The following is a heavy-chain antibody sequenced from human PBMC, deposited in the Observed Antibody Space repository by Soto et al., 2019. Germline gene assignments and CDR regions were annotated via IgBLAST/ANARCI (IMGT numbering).Heavy chain of an antibody. J-gene: IGHJ5*02. CDR3: ARGSLWFGGRLDP. V-gene: IGHV4-59*01. D-gene: IGHD3-10*01. CDR2: IYYSGST. CDR1: GGSISSYY. Sequence: QVQLQESGPGLVKPSETLSLTCTVSGGSISSYYWSWIRQPPGKGLEWIGYIYYSGSTNYNPSLKSRVTISLDTSKNQFSLKLTSVTTADTAVYCCARGSLWFGGRLDPWGQGTLVTVSS.